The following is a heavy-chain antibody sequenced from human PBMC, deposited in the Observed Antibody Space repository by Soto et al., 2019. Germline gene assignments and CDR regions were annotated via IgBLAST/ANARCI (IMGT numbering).Heavy chain of an antibody. D-gene: IGHD6-19*01. CDR1: GGSVRSSTYY. Sequence: PSETLSLTCTVSGGSVRSSTYYWGWIRQAPGKGLEWIASIYYSGRTHNNPALKSRVTMSVDTYTNQFSLKMNAVTAADTAVYYCARDYSSGWHRWFDPWGQGTLVTVSS. CDR3: ARDYSSGWHRWFDP. J-gene: IGHJ5*02. V-gene: IGHV4-39*07. CDR2: IYYSGRT.